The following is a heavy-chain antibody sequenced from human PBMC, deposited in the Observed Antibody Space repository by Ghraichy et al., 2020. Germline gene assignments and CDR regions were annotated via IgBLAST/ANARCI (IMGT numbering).Heavy chain of an antibody. CDR2: INHSGST. J-gene: IGHJ4*02. V-gene: IGHV4-34*01. D-gene: IGHD1-20*01. CDR3: AVYRYNWNDSRSDY. CDR1: GGSFSGYY. Sequence: SETLSLTCAVYGGSFSGYYWSWIRQPPGKGLEWIGEINHSGSTNYNPSLKSRVTISVDTSKNQFSLKLSSVTAADTAVYYCAVYRYNWNDSRSDYWGQGTLVTVSS.